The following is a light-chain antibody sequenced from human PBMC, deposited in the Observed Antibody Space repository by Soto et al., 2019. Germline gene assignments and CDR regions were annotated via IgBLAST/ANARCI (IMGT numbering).Light chain of an antibody. CDR2: RNN. CDR3: AAWDDSLSGPL. CDR1: SSNVGSNF. V-gene: IGLV1-47*01. J-gene: IGLJ2*01. Sequence: QSVLTQPPSASGTPGQRVTISCSGSSSNVGSNFVYWYQQLPGTAPRLLIYRNNQRPSGVPDRFAASKSGTSASLAISGLRSDDEADYHCAAWDDSLSGPLFGGGTKLTVL.